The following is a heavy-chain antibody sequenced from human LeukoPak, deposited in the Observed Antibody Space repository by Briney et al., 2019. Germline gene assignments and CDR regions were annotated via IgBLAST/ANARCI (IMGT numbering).Heavy chain of an antibody. CDR1: GLTLVSYG. D-gene: IGHD6-19*01. CDR2: IWYDGSNK. CDR3: ARVRRSSGWYPLDY. V-gene: IGHV3-33*01. J-gene: IGHJ4*02. Sequence: PGRSRGLSVEVSGLTLVSYGRPWVRKPPAKGLEWVAVIWYDGSNKYYADSVKGRFTISRDNSKNTLYLQMNSLRAEDTAVYYCARVRRSSGWYPLDYWGQGTLVTVSS.